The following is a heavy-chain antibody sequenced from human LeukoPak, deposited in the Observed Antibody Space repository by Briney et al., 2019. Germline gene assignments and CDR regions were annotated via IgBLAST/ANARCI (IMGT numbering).Heavy chain of an antibody. CDR3: ARRPPFYMDV. D-gene: IGHD3-3*02. CDR2: INHSGST. V-gene: IGHV4-34*01. Sequence: SETLSLTCAVYGGSFSGYYWSWIRQPPGKGLEWIGEINHSGSTNYNPSLKSRVTMSVDTSKNQFSLKLNSVTAADTAVYYCARRPPFYMDVWGRGTTVTVSS. CDR1: GGSFSGYY. J-gene: IGHJ6*03.